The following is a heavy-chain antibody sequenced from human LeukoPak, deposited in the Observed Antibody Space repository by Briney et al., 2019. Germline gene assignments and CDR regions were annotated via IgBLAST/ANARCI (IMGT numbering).Heavy chain of an antibody. V-gene: IGHV3-9*01. Sequence: PGGSLRLSCAASGFTFDDYAMHWVRQAPGKGLEWVSGISWSSGSIGYADSVKGRFTISRDNAKNSLYLQMNSLRAEDTAVYYCARWFCTNTYCFYDYWGQGTLVTVSS. CDR1: GFTFDDYA. J-gene: IGHJ4*02. D-gene: IGHD2-8*01. CDR3: ARWFCTNTYCFYDY. CDR2: ISWSSGSI.